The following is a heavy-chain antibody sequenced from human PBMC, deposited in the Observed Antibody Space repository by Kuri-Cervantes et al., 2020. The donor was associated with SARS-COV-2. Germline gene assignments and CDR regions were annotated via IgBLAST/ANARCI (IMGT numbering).Heavy chain of an antibody. J-gene: IGHJ4*02. CDR1: GFTFSSYV. D-gene: IGHD2/OR15-2a*01. V-gene: IGHV3-23*01. Sequence: GGSLRLSWSASGFTFSSYVMSWVRQAPGKGLEWVSTISEDSRTIHYADSVKGRVTISRDNSKNTVSLQMNSLGAEDTAMYYCAKYLYDFHSRTRRGIDGWGQGVLVTVSS. CDR2: ISEDSRTI. CDR3: AKYLYDFHSRTRRGIDG.